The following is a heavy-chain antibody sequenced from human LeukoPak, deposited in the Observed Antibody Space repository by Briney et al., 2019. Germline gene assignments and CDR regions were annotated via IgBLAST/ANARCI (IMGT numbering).Heavy chain of an antibody. Sequence: SETLSLTCTVSGGSISSYYWSWIRQPPGKGLEWIGEINHSGSTNYNPSLKSRVTISVDTSKNQFSLKLSSVTAADTAVYYCARGRTWAIYYYYGMDVWGQGTTVTVSS. CDR3: ARGRTWAIYYYYGMDV. CDR1: GGSISSYY. CDR2: INHSGST. J-gene: IGHJ6*02. V-gene: IGHV4-34*01. D-gene: IGHD2-2*01.